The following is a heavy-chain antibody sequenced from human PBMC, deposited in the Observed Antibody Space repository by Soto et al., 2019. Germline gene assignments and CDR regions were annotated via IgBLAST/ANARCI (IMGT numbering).Heavy chain of an antibody. J-gene: IGHJ5*02. D-gene: IGHD3-16*02. CDR1: GYTFTNTD. V-gene: IGHV1-8*01. Sequence: ASVKVSCKASGYTFTNTDVSWVRQATGQGLEWMGWMNPGSGDTGYAQKFQGRLTMTRDISIATAYMELNSLTSEDTAIYYCARKHSFVSLKCCEPWGQGTLV. CDR3: ARKHSFVSLKCCEP. CDR2: MNPGSGDT.